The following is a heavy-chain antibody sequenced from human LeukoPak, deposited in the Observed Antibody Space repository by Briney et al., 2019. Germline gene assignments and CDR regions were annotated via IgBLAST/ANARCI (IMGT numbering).Heavy chain of an antibody. CDR2: ISGSAGST. CDR3: AGGESSSWYYFDY. V-gene: IGHV3-23*01. J-gene: IGHJ4*02. Sequence: GGSLRLSCAASGFTFSSYTMSWVRQAPGKGLEWVSAISGSAGSTYYADSVKGRFTISRDNSKNTLYLQMNSLRAEDTAVYYCAGGESSSWYYFDYWGQGTLVTVSS. CDR1: GFTFSSYT. D-gene: IGHD6-13*01.